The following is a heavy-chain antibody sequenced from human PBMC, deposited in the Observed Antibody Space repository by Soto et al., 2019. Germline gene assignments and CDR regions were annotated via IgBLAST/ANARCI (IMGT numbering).Heavy chain of an antibody. CDR1: GYTFTSYG. CDR2: ISAHNGNT. Sequence: GASVKVSCKASGYTFTSYGISWVRQAPGQGLEWMGWISAHNGNTNYAQKLQGRVTMTTDTSTSTAYMELRSLRSDDTAVYYCARDQPDYYDSSGYYANYYYYGMDVWGQGTTVTVSS. J-gene: IGHJ6*02. D-gene: IGHD3-22*01. CDR3: ARDQPDYYDSSGYYANYYYYGMDV. V-gene: IGHV1-18*01.